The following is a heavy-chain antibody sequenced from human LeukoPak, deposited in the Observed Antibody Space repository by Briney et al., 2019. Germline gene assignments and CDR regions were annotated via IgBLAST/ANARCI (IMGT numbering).Heavy chain of an antibody. CDR2: INHSGST. Sequence: SETLSLTCAVYGGSFSGYYWSWIRQPPGKGLEWIGEINHSGSTNYNPSLKSRVTISVDTSKNQFSLKLSSVTAADTAVYYCAGWYYYDSSGYRHDAFDIWGQGTMVTVSS. D-gene: IGHD3-22*01. V-gene: IGHV4-34*01. J-gene: IGHJ3*02. CDR1: GGSFSGYY. CDR3: AGWYYYDSSGYRHDAFDI.